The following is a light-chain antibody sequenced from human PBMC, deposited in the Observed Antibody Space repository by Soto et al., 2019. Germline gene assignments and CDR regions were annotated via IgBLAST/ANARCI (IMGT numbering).Light chain of an antibody. V-gene: IGKV1-5*01. Sequence: DIQMTQTPSTLSASVGDRVTITCRASQSISSWLAWYQQKPGKAPKPLIYDASSLQSEVPSRFSGSGSGTEFTLTISSLQPDDFATYYCQHYNSYGTFGQGTKV. CDR2: DAS. CDR3: QHYNSYGT. J-gene: IGKJ1*01. CDR1: QSISSW.